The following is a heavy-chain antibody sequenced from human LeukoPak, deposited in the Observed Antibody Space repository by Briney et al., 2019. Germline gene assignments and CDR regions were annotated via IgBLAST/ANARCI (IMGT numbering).Heavy chain of an antibody. CDR3: ARENPDVDTGFDY. V-gene: IGHV3-30-3*01. J-gene: IGHJ4*02. CDR1: GFAFNTYS. CDR2: IPYDGSNK. D-gene: IGHD5-18*01. Sequence: GGSLRLSCAASGFAFNTYSMHWVRQAPGKGLEWVAVIPYDGSNKYYADSVKGRFTISRDNSKNTLYLQMNSLRAEDTAVYYCARENPDVDTGFDYWGQGTLVTVSS.